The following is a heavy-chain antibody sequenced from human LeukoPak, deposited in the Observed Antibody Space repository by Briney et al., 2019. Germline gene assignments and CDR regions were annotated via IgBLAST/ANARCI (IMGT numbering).Heavy chain of an antibody. J-gene: IGHJ5*02. CDR2: ISNSGDTR. D-gene: IGHD7-27*01. Sequence: GGSLRLSCAASGFTFSDYYMSWIRQAPGKGLEWLAYISNSGDTRKYADSVTGRLTISRDNAKNSVFLQMNSLRAEGSGVYYCARDVRGRTPLKLGMKWFDPWGQGTRVTVSS. CDR1: GFTFSDYY. CDR3: ARDVRGRTPLKLGMKWFDP. V-gene: IGHV3-11*01.